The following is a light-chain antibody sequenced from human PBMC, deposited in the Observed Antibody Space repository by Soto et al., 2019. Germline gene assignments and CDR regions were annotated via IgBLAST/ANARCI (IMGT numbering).Light chain of an antibody. V-gene: IGKV3-20*01. CDR2: STS. J-gene: IGKJ1*01. CDR3: QHYDRAPMWT. CDR1: QSVSSSY. Sequence: EIVLTQSPGTLSLSPGERATLSCRASQSVSSSYLAWYQQQPGQAPRLLMYSTSIRATGIPDRFSGSGSGTDFTLTISRLDPEDFAVYYCQHYDRAPMWTFGQGTKVDIK.